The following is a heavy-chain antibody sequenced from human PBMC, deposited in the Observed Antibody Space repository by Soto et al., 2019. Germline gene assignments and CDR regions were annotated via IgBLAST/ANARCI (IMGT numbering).Heavy chain of an antibody. Sequence: QVQLVQSGAEVKKPGSSVKVSCKASGGTFSSYAISWVRQAPGQGLEWMGGIIPIFGTANYAQKFQGRVTITADESTSTAYMELSSLRSEDTAVYYCARRDYYGSGSYSSGGYFDYWGQGTLVTVSS. V-gene: IGHV1-69*12. CDR2: IIPIFGTA. CDR3: ARRDYYGSGSYSSGGYFDY. J-gene: IGHJ4*02. CDR1: GGTFSSYA. D-gene: IGHD3-10*01.